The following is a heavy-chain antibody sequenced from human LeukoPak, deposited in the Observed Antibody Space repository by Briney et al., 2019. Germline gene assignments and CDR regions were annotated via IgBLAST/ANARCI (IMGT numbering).Heavy chain of an antibody. CDR2: IYSGGST. CDR1: GFTVSSNF. Sequence: GGSLRLSCAASGFTVSSNFMSWVRQAPGKGLEWVSVIYSGGSTYYADSVKGRFTISRDNSKSALYLQMNSLRAEDTAIYYCARDSLPMAVTGPFDHWGQGALVTVSS. CDR3: ARDSLPMAVTGPFDH. J-gene: IGHJ4*02. V-gene: IGHV3-66*01. D-gene: IGHD6-19*01.